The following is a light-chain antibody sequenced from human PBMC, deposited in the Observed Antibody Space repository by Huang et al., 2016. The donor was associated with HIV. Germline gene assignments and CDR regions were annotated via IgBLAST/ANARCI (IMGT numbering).Light chain of an antibody. CDR3: QQYSRSAT. CDR1: QRVTIW. J-gene: IGKJ2*01. Sequence: DIQMTQSPSTLSAAVGDRVTITCRASQRVTIWLAWFQQKPGKAPKLLIYKASTLESGVPSRVSGGGSGTGFTLTIDSLQPDDVATYYYQQYSRSATFGQGTKLEVK. V-gene: IGKV1-5*03. CDR2: KAS.